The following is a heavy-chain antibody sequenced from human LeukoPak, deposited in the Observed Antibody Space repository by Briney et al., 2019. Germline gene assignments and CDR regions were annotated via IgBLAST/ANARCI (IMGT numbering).Heavy chain of an antibody. J-gene: IGHJ3*01. V-gene: IGHV1-3*01. Sequence: ASVKVSCKASGYTFTSYAMHWVRQAPGQRLEWMGWINAGNGNTKYSQKFQGRVTITRDTSASTAYMELSSLGSEDSAVYYCAAELYGVYTDCCTFHLWGQGTLVTVSS. D-gene: IGHD4-17*01. CDR3: AAELYGVYTDCCTFHL. CDR2: INAGNGNT. CDR1: GYTFTSYA.